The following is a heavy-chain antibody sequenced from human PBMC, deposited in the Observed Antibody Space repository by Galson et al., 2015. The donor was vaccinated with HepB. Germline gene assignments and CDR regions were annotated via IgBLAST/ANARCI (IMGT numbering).Heavy chain of an antibody. CDR3: ARGSGQTGIAAAGDFDY. J-gene: IGHJ4*02. CDR1: GFTFSSYG. D-gene: IGHD6-13*01. Sequence: SLRLSCAASGFTFSSYGMHWVRQAPGKGLEWVAFFSYDGSHKYYADSVRGRFTISRDNSKNTLYLQMNSPRVEDTAVYYCARGSGQTGIAAAGDFDYWGQGTLVTVSS. CDR2: FSYDGSHK. V-gene: IGHV3-30*03.